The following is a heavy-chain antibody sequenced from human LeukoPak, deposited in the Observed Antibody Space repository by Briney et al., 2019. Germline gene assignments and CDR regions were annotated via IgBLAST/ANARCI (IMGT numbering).Heavy chain of an antibody. CDR3: ARVGRSGQLAGGDYYYYMDV. CDR2: ISYDGNNR. J-gene: IGHJ6*03. V-gene: IGHV3-30*19. Sequence: GGSLRLSCAASGFTFSSYGMHWVRQAPGKGLEWVAVISYDGNNRYYADSEKGRFTISRDNSKNTLYLQMSSLRVEDTAVYYCARVGRSGQLAGGDYYYYMDVWGEGTTVTVSS. D-gene: IGHD6-13*01. CDR1: GFTFSSYG.